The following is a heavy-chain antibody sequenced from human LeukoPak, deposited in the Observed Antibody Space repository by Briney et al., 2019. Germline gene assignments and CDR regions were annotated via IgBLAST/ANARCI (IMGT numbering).Heavy chain of an antibody. Sequence: SQTLPLTCAISGDSVSSNSAAWNWIRQSPSRGLEWLGRTYYRSKWYNDYAVSVKSRITINPDTSKNQFSLQLNSVTPEDTAVYYCVRARTVRDPYYYYGMDVWGQGTTVTVSS. CDR3: VRARTVRDPYYYYGMDV. CDR1: GDSVSSNSAA. J-gene: IGHJ6*02. D-gene: IGHD1-1*01. V-gene: IGHV6-1*01. CDR2: TYYRSKWYN.